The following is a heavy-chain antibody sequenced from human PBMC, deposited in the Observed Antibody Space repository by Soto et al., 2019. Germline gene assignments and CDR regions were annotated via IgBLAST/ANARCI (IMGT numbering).Heavy chain of an antibody. CDR2: MSYDGSNK. Sequence: VQLVESGGGVVQPGRSLRLSCAASGFTFSNYAMHWVRQAPGKGLEWVAVMSYDGSNKYYADSVKGRFTISRDNSKNTLYLQMNSLRPEDTALYYCASSSDYADADWGQGNLVTVSS. D-gene: IGHD4-17*01. J-gene: IGHJ4*02. CDR1: GFTFSNYA. CDR3: ASSSDYADAD. V-gene: IGHV3-30-3*01.